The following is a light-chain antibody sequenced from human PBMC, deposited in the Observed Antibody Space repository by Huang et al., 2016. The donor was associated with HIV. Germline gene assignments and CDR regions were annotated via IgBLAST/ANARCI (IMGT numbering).Light chain of an antibody. V-gene: IGKV1-9*01. Sequence: IQLNQSPSSLSASVGERVAITCRASQDIGNSLAWYQQRPGKAPKPLIYAASTLQGGVSEMFSGSVSGTYFTLTINDLQPEDFATYYCQQLKDYPVTFGQGTRLDIE. CDR2: AAS. CDR1: QDIGNS. J-gene: IGKJ5*01. CDR3: QQLKDYPVT.